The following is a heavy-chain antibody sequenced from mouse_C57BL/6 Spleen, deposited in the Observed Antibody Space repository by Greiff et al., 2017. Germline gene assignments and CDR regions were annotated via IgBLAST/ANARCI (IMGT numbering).Heavy chain of an antibody. CDR1: GFTFTDYY. J-gene: IGHJ3*01. Sequence: EVQLVESGGGLVQPGGSLSLSCAASGFTFTDYYMSWVRQPPGQALEWLGFIRNKANGYTTEYSASVKGRFTISRDNSQSILYLQMNALRAEDSATYYCARDYDYDVAWFAYWGQGTLVTVSA. V-gene: IGHV7-3*01. D-gene: IGHD2-4*01. CDR3: ARDYDYDVAWFAY. CDR2: IRNKANGYTT.